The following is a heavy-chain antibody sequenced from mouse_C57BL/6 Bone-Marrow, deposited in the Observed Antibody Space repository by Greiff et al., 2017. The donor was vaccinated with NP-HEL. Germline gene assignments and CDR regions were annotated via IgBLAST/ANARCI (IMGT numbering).Heavy chain of an antibody. D-gene: IGHD2-5*01. V-gene: IGHV5-12*01. CDR2: ISNGGGST. Sequence: VQLKESGGGLVQPGGSLKLSCAASGFTFSDYYMYWVRQTPEKRLEWVAYISNGGGSTYYPDTVKGRFTISRDNAKNTLYLQMSRLKSEDTAMYYCARHETYYSNPFAYWGQGTLVTVSA. CDR3: ARHETYYSNPFAY. J-gene: IGHJ3*01. CDR1: GFTFSDYY.